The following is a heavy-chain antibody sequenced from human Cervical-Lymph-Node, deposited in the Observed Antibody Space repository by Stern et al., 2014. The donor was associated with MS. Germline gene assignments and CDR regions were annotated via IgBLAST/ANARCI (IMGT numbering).Heavy chain of an antibody. CDR2: IIPLFGTA. CDR3: ARDSDLENIGFGMDV. D-gene: IGHD2/OR15-2a*01. V-gene: IGHV1-69*01. Sequence: VQLVESGAEVKKPGSSVKVSCKASGDTFSDYGFSWVRQAPGQGLEWMGGIIPLFGTANYAQKFQGRVTISADESTSTAYMELRSLTSADTAVYYCARDSDLENIGFGMDVWGQGTTVTVSS. CDR1: GDTFSDYG. J-gene: IGHJ6*02.